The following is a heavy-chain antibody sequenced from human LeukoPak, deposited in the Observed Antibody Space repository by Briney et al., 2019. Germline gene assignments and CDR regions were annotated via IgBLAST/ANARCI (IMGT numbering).Heavy chain of an antibody. Sequence: PGGSLRLSCAASGFTFSTYWMSWVRQAPGKGLEWVALIKEVDSDTYYMDSVRGRFTIFRDNADNSLYLQMNSLRGDDTAVYYCAPRRGENWGQGTLVTVSS. CDR2: IKEVDSDT. CDR3: APRRGEN. CDR1: GFTFSTYW. J-gene: IGHJ4*02. V-gene: IGHV3-7*01.